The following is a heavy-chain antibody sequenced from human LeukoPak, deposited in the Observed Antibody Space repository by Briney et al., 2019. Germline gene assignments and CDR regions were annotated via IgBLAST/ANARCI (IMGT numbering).Heavy chain of an antibody. CDR2: ISWNSGSI. CDR3: AKDQGDWGYYGPGSYSRGFDY. CDR1: GFTFDDYA. Sequence: PGGSLRLSCAASGFTFDDYAMHWVRQAPGKGLEWVSGISWNSGSIGYADSVKGLFTISRDNAKNSLYLQMNSLRAEDTALYYCAKDQGDWGYYGPGSYSRGFDYWGQGTLVTVSS. D-gene: IGHD3-10*01. J-gene: IGHJ4*02. V-gene: IGHV3-9*01.